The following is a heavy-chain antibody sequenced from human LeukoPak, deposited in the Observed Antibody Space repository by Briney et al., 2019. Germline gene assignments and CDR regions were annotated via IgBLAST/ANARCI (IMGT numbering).Heavy chain of an antibody. J-gene: IGHJ4*02. Sequence: ASVKVSCKASGYTFTSYDINWVRQATGQGLEWMGWMNPNSGNTGYAQKFQGRVTMTTDTSTSTAYMELRSLRSDDTAVYYCARDDYDNSGYYYFVYWGQGTLVTVSS. CDR1: GYTFTSYD. V-gene: IGHV1-8*02. CDR3: ARDDYDNSGYYYFVY. D-gene: IGHD3-22*01. CDR2: MNPNSGNT.